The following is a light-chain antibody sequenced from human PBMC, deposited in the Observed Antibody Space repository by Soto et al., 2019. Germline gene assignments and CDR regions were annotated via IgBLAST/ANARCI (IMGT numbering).Light chain of an antibody. J-gene: IGLJ1*01. CDR2: EVN. CDR3: SSYTSSSTYV. CDR1: STDVGEYNY. V-gene: IGLV2-8*01. Sequence: QSALTQPPSASGSPGQSVTIPCAGTSTDVGEYNYVSWYQQHPGKVPKLIIFEVNKRPSGVPDRFSGSKSGDTASLTVSGLQAEDEADYSCSSYTSSSTYVFGTGTKLTVL.